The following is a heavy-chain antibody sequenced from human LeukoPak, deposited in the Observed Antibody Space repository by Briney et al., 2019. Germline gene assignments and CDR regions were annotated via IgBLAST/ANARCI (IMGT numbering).Heavy chain of an antibody. CDR1: GFTFSSYG. CDR2: ISYDGSNK. Sequence: PGRSLRLSCAASGFTFSSYGMHWVRQAPGKGLEWVAVISYDGSNKYYADSVKGRFTISRDNSKNTLYLQMNSLRAEDTAVYYCAKAPNTSSGWAFDYWGQGTLVTVSS. J-gene: IGHJ4*02. V-gene: IGHV3-30*18. CDR3: AKAPNTSSGWAFDY. D-gene: IGHD6-19*01.